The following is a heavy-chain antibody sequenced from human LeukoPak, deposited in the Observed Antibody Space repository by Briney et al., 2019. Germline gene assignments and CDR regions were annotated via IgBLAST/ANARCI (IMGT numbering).Heavy chain of an antibody. V-gene: IGHV3-21*01. CDR3: ARDNPYSESLAADDAFDI. J-gene: IGHJ3*02. CDR1: GFTFSSYS. D-gene: IGHD1-26*01. Sequence: SGGSLRLSCAASGFTFSSYSMNWVRQAPGKGLEWVSSISSSSSYIYYADSVKGRFAISRDNAKNSLYLQMNGLRAEDTAVYYCARDNPYSESLAADDAFDIWGQGTMVTVSS. CDR2: ISSSSSYI.